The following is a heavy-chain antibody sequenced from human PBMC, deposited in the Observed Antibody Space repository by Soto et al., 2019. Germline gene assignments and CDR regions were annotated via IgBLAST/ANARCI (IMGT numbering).Heavy chain of an antibody. J-gene: IGHJ6*02. CDR3: AASIFYYGMDV. V-gene: IGHV5-51*01. Sequence: GESLKISCKGSGYSFFGYWIGWVRRMPRKGLEWMGIIYPGDSDTKYNPSFQGQVTISADKSITTTYLQWSSLKASDTAIYYCAASIFYYGMDVWGQGTTVTVSS. CDR2: IYPGDSDT. CDR1: GYSFFGYW.